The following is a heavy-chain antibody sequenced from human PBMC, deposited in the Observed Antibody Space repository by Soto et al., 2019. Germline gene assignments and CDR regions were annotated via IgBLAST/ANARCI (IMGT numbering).Heavy chain of an antibody. Sequence: GGSLRLSCAASGFTFSSYAMSWVRQAPGKGLEWVSAISGSGGSTYYADSVKGRFTISRDNSENTLYLQMNSLRAEDTAVYYCAKDRVVRRAYFDYWGQGTLVTVSS. CDR3: AKDRVVRRAYFDY. V-gene: IGHV3-23*01. CDR2: ISGSGGST. D-gene: IGHD2-2*01. CDR1: GFTFSSYA. J-gene: IGHJ4*02.